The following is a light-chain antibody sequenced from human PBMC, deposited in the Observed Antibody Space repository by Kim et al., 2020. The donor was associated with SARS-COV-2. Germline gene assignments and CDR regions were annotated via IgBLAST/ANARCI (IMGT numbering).Light chain of an antibody. CDR1: SLRGYY. V-gene: IGLV3-19*01. CDR2: GDK. CDR3: NSRDSSGNHVL. J-gene: IGLJ3*02. Sequence: SSELTPDPAVSVALGQTVTITCQGDSLRGYYASWFQQKSGQAPILVIYGDKNRPSGIPDRFSGSGSGNTASLTITGAQAEDEADYYCNSRDSSGNHVLFG.